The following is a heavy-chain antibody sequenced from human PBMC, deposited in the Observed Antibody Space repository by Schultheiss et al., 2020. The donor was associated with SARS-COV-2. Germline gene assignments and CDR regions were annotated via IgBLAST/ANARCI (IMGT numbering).Heavy chain of an antibody. CDR2: IYYSGST. Sequence: SETLSLTCTVSGGSISSYYWSWIRQPPGKGLEWIGYIYYSGSTNYNPSLKSRVTISVDTSKNQFSLKLSSVTAADTAVYYCASVPVLLRGGAAGWFDPWGQGTLVTVSS. CDR3: ASVPVLLRGGAAGWFDP. V-gene: IGHV4-59*01. D-gene: IGHD3-10*01. CDR1: GGSISSYY. J-gene: IGHJ5*02.